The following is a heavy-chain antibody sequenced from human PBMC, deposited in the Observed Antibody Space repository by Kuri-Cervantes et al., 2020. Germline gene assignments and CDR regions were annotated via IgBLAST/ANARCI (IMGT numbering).Heavy chain of an antibody. V-gene: IGHV3-20*04. CDR3: ASHGYYDSNGFYEYFQY. D-gene: IGHD3-22*01. CDR1: GFTFSSYA. CDR2: LNWNGGNT. J-gene: IGHJ1*01. Sequence: GGSLRLSCAASGFTFSSYAMSWVRQAPGKGLEWVSGLNWNGGNTGYADSVKGRFTISRDNAKNSLYLQMNSLRAEDTDVYYCASHGYYDSNGFYEYFQYWGQGTLVTVSS.